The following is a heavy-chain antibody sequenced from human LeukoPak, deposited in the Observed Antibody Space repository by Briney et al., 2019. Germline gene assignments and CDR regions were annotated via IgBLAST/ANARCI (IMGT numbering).Heavy chain of an antibody. CDR2: IIPIFGTA. D-gene: IGHD3-22*01. Sequence: ASVKVSCKASGGTFSSYAISWVRQAPGQGLEWMGRIIPIFGTANYAQKFQGRVTITTDESTSTAYMELSSLRSEDTAVYYCAAGLITMIVVDGDYYYYMDAWGKGTTVTVSS. CDR1: GGTFSSYA. J-gene: IGHJ6*03. V-gene: IGHV1-69*05. CDR3: AAGLITMIVVDGDYYYYMDA.